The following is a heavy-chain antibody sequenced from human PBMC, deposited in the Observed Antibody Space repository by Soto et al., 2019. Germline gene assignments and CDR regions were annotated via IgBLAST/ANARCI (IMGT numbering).Heavy chain of an antibody. CDR2: ISSSGSTI. CDR1: GFTFSSYE. D-gene: IGHD3-22*01. Sequence: EVQLVESGGGLVQPGGSLRLSCAASGFTFSSYEMNWVRQAPGKGLEWVSYISSSGSTIYYADSVKGRFTISRDNVKNSLYLQMNSLRAEDTAVYYCARAADYYDSSGFDYWGQGTLVTVSS. CDR3: ARAADYYDSSGFDY. J-gene: IGHJ4*02. V-gene: IGHV3-48*03.